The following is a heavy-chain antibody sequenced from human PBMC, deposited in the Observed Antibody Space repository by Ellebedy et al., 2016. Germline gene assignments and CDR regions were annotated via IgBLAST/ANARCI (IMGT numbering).Heavy chain of an antibody. V-gene: IGHV3-23*01. CDR2: ISGAGGTT. CDR1: GFTFSNYA. D-gene: IGHD6-6*01. Sequence: GESLKTSXAASGFTFSNYAMTWVRQAPGKGPQWVSAISGAGGTTHYGDSVKGRFTISRDNSKNTLYLQMNSLGAEDTAVYYCASIRFDYWGQGTLVTVSS. J-gene: IGHJ4*02. CDR3: ASIRFDY.